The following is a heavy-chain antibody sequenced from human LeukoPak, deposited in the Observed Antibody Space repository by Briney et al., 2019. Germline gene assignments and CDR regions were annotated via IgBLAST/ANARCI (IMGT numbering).Heavy chain of an antibody. CDR2: IYSSGST. CDR1: GGSISGYY. CDR3: AREWRSTSSRPLDS. V-gene: IGHV4-4*07. J-gene: IGHJ4*02. D-gene: IGHD2-2*01. Sequence: SETLSLTCTVSGGSISGYYWSWIRQPAGKGLEWIGRIYSSGSTIYNPSLKSRVTMSVDTSKNQFSLKLSSVTAADTAVYYCAREWRSTSSRPLDSWGQGSLVTVSS.